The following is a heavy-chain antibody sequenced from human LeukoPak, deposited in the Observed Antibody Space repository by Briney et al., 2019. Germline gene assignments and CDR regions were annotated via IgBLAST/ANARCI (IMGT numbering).Heavy chain of an antibody. CDR3: ASLGYCSGGSCRGVWGDPDY. CDR1: GYTFTSYY. V-gene: IGHV1-46*01. CDR2: INPSGGST. D-gene: IGHD2-15*01. J-gene: IGHJ4*02. Sequence: GASVKVSCKASGYTFTSYYMHWVRQAPGQGLEWTGIINPSGGSTSYAQKFQGRVTMTRDMSTSTVYMELSSLRSEDTAVYYCASLGYCSGGSCRGVWGDPDYWGQGTLVTVSS.